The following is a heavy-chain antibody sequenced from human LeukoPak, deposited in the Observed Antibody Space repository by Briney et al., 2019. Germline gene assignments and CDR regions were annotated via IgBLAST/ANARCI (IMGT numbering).Heavy chain of an antibody. CDR3: AIVYDSSDYYGGQRGGGIDY. CDR1: GGTFSSYA. Sequence: ASVKVSCKASGGTFSSYAISWVRQAPGQGLEWMGGIIPIFGTANYAQKFQGRVTITADESTSTAYMELSSLRSEDTAVYYCAIVYDSSDYYGGQRGGGIDYWGQGTLVTVSS. CDR2: IIPIFGTA. J-gene: IGHJ4*02. V-gene: IGHV1-69*13. D-gene: IGHD3-22*01.